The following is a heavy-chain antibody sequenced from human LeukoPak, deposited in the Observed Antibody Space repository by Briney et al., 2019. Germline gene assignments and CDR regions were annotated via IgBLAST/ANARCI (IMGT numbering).Heavy chain of an antibody. CDR1: GYTFTSYD. CDR2: MNPNSGNT. J-gene: IGHJ4*02. D-gene: IGHD2-2*01. CDR3: ARTCSGTSCADFDY. V-gene: IGHV1-8*01. Sequence: SVKVSCKASGYTFTSYDINWVRQATGQGLEWMGWMNPNSGNTGYAQKFQGRVTMTRNTSISTAYMEVSSLTSEDTAVYYCARTCSGTSCADFDYWGQGSLVTVSS.